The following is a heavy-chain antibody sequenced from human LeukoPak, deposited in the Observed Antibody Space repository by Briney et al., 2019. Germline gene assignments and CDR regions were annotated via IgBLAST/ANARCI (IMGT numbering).Heavy chain of an antibody. V-gene: IGHV3-23*01. CDR3: ARGGQGYCSSTSCYPLDY. J-gene: IGHJ4*02. CDR2: IRVSGST. Sequence: GGSLRLSCTTSGFTFSSYALSWVRQAPGKGLEWVSGIRVSGSTYYPDSVTGRFTISRDNSENTLYLQMNSLRAEDTAVYYCARGGQGYCSSTSCYPLDYWGQGTLVTVST. CDR1: GFTFSSYA. D-gene: IGHD2-2*01.